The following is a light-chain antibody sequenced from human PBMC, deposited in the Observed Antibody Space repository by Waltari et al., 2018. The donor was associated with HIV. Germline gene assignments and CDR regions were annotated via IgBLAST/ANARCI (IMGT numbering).Light chain of an antibody. CDR1: ELAKNN. V-gene: IGLV3-27*01. J-gene: IGLJ2*01. CDR3: YFAADNKAI. CDR2: RDS. Sequence: SYDLTQPSSASVSPGPTARITCSGSELAKNNARRFQQKPGQAPVLVIHRDSERPSGIPWRFAGSSSGTTVTLSISGAQVEDEGDYFCYFAADNKAIFGGGTKLTVL.